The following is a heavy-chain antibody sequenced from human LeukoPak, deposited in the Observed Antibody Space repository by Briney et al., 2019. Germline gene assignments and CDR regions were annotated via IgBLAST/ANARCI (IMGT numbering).Heavy chain of an antibody. D-gene: IGHD5-18*01. J-gene: IGHJ4*02. CDR1: GYTFTSYD. Sequence: GASVKVSCKASGYTFTSYDINSVRHATGQGLEWMGWMNPNSGNTGYAQKFQGRVTMTRNTSKSTAYRELSSLRSEDTAVYYWARGRGRARGYSYGNWGQGTLVTVSS. V-gene: IGHV1-8*01. CDR2: MNPNSGNT. CDR3: ARGRGRARGYSYGN.